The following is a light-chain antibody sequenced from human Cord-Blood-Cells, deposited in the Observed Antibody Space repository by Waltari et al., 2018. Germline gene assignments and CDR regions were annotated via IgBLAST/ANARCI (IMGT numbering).Light chain of an antibody. Sequence: EIVMTQSPATLSVSHGERATLSCRASQRVSSNLAWYQQKPGQAPRLLIYGASTRATGIPARFSGSGSGTEFTLTISSLQSEDFAVYYCQQYNNWPPMYTFGQGTKLEIK. J-gene: IGKJ2*01. CDR3: QQYNNWPPMYT. CDR2: GAS. V-gene: IGKV3-15*01. CDR1: QRVSSN.